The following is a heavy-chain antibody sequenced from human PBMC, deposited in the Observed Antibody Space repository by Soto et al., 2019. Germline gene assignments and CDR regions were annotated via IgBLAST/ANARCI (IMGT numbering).Heavy chain of an antibody. D-gene: IGHD2-2*03. CDR2: ISGSGGST. CDR3: AKDGYCSSTSCPNPNYYYGMDV. Sequence: GGSLRLSCAASGFTFSSYAMSWVRQAPGKGLEWVSAISGSGGSTYYADSVKGRFTISRANSKNTLYLQMNSLRAEDTAVYYCAKDGYCSSTSCPNPNYYYGMDVWGQGTTVTVSS. J-gene: IGHJ6*02. V-gene: IGHV3-23*01. CDR1: GFTFSSYA.